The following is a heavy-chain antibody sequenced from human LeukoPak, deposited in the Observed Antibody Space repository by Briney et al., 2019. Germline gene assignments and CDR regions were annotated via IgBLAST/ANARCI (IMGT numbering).Heavy chain of an antibody. Sequence: GGSRRLSCAASGFTVSSSYMSWVRQAPGKGLEWVSIISSAGTTYYADSVKGRFTISRDNSKNTVYLQVNSLRDEDTAVYYCARDLEAANTYYFDYWGQGTMVTVSS. CDR2: ISSAGTT. D-gene: IGHD6-13*01. CDR3: ARDLEAANTYYFDY. J-gene: IGHJ4*02. CDR1: GFTVSSSY. V-gene: IGHV3-66*01.